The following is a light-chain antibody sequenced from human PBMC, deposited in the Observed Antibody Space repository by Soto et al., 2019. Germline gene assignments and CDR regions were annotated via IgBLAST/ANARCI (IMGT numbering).Light chain of an antibody. J-gene: IGLJ2*01. CDR3: QSYYSSLSGSVV. CDR2: GNS. Sequence: QPVLTQPPSVSGAPGQRVTISCTGSSSNIGAGYDVHWYQQLPGTAPKLLIYGNSNRPSGVPDRFSGSKSGTSASLAITGLQAEDDADYYCQSYYSSLSGSVVFGGGTKLTVL. CDR1: SSNIGAGYD. V-gene: IGLV1-40*01.